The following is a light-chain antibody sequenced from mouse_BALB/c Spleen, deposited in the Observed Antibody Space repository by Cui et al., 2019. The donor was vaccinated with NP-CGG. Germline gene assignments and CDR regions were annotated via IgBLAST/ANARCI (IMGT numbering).Light chain of an antibody. CDR2: GTN. Sequence: QAVVTQESALTTSPDETVTLTCRSSTGAVTTSNYANWVQEKPDHLFTGLIGGTNNRVPGVPARFSGSLIGDKAALIITGAQTEDEAIYFCALWYSNHWVFGGGTKLTVL. CDR3: ALWYSNHWV. CDR1: TGAVTTSNY. V-gene: IGLV1*01. J-gene: IGLJ1*01.